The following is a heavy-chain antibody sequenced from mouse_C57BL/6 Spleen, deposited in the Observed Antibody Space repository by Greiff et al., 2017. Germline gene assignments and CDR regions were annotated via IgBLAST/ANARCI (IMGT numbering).Heavy chain of an antibody. Sequence: QVQLKESGPELVKPGASVKLSCKASGYTFTSYDINWVKQRPGQGLEWIGWIYPRDGSTKYNEKFKGKATLTVDTSSSTAYMELHSLTSEDSAVYFCARGSRANWDILDYWGQGTTLTVSS. CDR2: IYPRDGST. CDR1: GYTFTSYD. J-gene: IGHJ2*01. V-gene: IGHV1-85*01. D-gene: IGHD4-1*01. CDR3: ARGSRANWDILDY.